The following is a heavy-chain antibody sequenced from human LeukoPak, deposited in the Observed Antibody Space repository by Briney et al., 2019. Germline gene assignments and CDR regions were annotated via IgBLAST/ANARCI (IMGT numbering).Heavy chain of an antibody. CDR2: IYYSGST. CDR1: GDSIGSGEYY. Sequence: KPSQTLSLTCTVSGDSIGSGEYYWTWIRQAPGKGLEWIGYIYYSGSTYYNPSLESRLTMSVDTSKNQFSLHLTSVTAADTAVYYCARDWGTYFDYWGQGTLVTVSS. CDR3: ARDWGTYFDY. D-gene: IGHD7-27*01. V-gene: IGHV4-30-4*01. J-gene: IGHJ4*02.